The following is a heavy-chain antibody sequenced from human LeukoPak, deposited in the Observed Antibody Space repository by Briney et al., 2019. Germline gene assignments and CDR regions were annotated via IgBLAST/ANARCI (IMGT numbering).Heavy chain of an antibody. CDR3: ARVNYYGSGARCMDV. CDR2: ISTSSSNI. CDR1: GFTFSIYN. Sequence: PGGPLRLSCDASGFTFSIYNVNGPPEAPGRGLEGVSSISTSSSNIYFADSVKGRFTISRDNAKNSLYLKMNSLSAEDTAVYYCARVNYYGSGARCMDVWGQGTTVTVSS. D-gene: IGHD3-10*01. V-gene: IGHV3-21*01. J-gene: IGHJ6*02.